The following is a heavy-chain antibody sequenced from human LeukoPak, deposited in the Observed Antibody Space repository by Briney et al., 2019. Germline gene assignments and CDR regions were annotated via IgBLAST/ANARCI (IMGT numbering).Heavy chain of an antibody. CDR2: INANSGGT. V-gene: IGHV1-2*02. Sequence: ASVKVSCKASGYTFTGYYLHWVRQAPGQGLEWMGRINANSGGTDYAQKFQGRVTMTRDTSTTTAYMELSSLTSDDTAVYFCAKGVISYGSGSPHFDYWAQGTLVTVSS. CDR3: AKGVISYGSGSPHFDY. D-gene: IGHD3-10*01. J-gene: IGHJ4*02. CDR1: GYTFTGYY.